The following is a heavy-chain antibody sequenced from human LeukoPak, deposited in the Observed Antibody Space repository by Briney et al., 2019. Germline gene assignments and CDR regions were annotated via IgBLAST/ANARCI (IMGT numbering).Heavy chain of an antibody. CDR2: ISSSGSTI. Sequence: PGGSLTLSCAASRLTFSSYEMNWLRQAPGKGLEWLSYISSSGSTIYYADSEKGRFTISRDNGKSSLYLQMNSLRAEDTAVYYCASGIWGHYGDYADYWGQGTLVTVSS. CDR1: RLTFSSYE. J-gene: IGHJ4*02. V-gene: IGHV3-48*03. D-gene: IGHD4-17*01. CDR3: ASGIWGHYGDYADY.